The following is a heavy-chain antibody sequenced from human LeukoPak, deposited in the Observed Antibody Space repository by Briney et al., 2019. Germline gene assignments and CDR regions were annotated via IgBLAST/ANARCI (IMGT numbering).Heavy chain of an antibody. CDR1: GITFSNYA. J-gene: IGHJ4*02. V-gene: IGHV3-23*01. CDR2: ISGSAHKI. Sequence: GGSLRLSCVASGITFSNYAVSWVRQAPEKGLDWVSVISGSAHKIRYADSVKGRFTISRDNSENIVYLQMNNLRAEDTAVYYCARDRWSYDPQGGFDCWGQGTLVTVSS. CDR3: ARDRWSYDPQGGFDC. D-gene: IGHD3-22*01.